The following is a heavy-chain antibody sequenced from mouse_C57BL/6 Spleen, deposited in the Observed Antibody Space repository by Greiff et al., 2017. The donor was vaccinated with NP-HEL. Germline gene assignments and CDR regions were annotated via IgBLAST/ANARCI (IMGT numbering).Heavy chain of an antibody. CDR3: ARSGASTRGTFDY. Sequence: VQLQQPGAELVKPGASVKLSCKASGYTFTSYWMHWVKQRPGQGLEWIGMIHPNSGSTNYNEKFKSKATLTVDKSSSTAYMQLSSLTSEDSAVYYCARSGASTRGTFDYWGQGTTLTVSS. J-gene: IGHJ2*01. CDR1: GYTFTSYW. D-gene: IGHD5-1*01. V-gene: IGHV1-64*01. CDR2: IHPNSGST.